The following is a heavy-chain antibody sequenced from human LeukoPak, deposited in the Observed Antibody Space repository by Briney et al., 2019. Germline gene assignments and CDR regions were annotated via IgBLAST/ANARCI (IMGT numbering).Heavy chain of an antibody. D-gene: IGHD6-19*01. V-gene: IGHV4-59*11. Sequence: SETLSLTCTVSGGSISSHYWSWIRQPPGKGLEWIGYIYYSGSTNYNPSLKSRVTISVDTSKNQFSLKLSSVTAADTAVYYCARDSGSGWRPEYFQHWGQGTLVTVSS. J-gene: IGHJ1*01. CDR2: IYYSGST. CDR3: ARDSGSGWRPEYFQH. CDR1: GGSISSHY.